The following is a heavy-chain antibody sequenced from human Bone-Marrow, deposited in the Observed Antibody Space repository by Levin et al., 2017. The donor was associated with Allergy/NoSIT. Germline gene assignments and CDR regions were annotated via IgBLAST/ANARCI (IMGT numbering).Heavy chain of an antibody. V-gene: IGHV1-46*01. D-gene: IGHD3-10*01. CDR1: GGAFASDH. CDR2: INPDSGRA. CDR3: ARESPNHYASGRESYGMDV. J-gene: IGHJ6*02. Sequence: GESLKISCKASGGAFASDHFHWVRQAPGQGLEWMGIINPDSGRANYAVKFQGRVAVTRDTSTNTVYMELSSLRSEDTAVYYCARESPNHYASGRESYGMDVWGQGTTVTVSS.